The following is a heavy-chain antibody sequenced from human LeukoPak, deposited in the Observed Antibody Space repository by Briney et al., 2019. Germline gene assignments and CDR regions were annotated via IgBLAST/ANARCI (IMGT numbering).Heavy chain of an antibody. CDR1: GGSISSSNW. J-gene: IGHJ6*03. V-gene: IGHV4-61*01. CDR3: TRGSIAYYYMDV. Sequence: SETLSLTCAVSGGSISSSNWWSWIRQPPGKGQEWIGNIYYSGSTNYNPSLKSRVTISVDTSKNQFSLKLSSVTAADTAVYYCTRGSIAYYYMDVWGKGTTVTISS. D-gene: IGHD3-22*01. CDR2: IYYSGST.